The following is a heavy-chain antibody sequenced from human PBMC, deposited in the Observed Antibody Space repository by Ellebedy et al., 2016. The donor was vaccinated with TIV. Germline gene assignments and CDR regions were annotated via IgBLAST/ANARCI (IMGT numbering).Heavy chain of an antibody. J-gene: IGHJ4*02. D-gene: IGHD1-14*01. V-gene: IGHV3-11*01. CDR2: ISSSGSTI. Sequence: GESLKISCAASGFTFSDYYMSWIRQAPGKGLEWVSYISSSGSTIYYADSVKGRFTISRDNAKNSLYLQMNSLRAEDTAVYYCASGEGGYNPILDYWGQGTLVTVSS. CDR3: ASGEGGYNPILDY. CDR1: GFTFSDYY.